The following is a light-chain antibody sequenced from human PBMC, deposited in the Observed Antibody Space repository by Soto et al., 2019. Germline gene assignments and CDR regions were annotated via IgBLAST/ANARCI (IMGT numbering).Light chain of an antibody. J-gene: IGLJ1*01. CDR1: SSDIGKKY. CDR2: DTD. V-gene: IGLV1-51*01. CDR3: GTWHSHLSDYV. Sequence: QSVRTQPPSVSAAPGQKVIISCSGSSSDIGKKYISWYQHLPGTAPKLLIYDTDKRFPGTPDRFSASKSDTSATLAITGLQTGDEADYFCGTWHSHLSDYVFGTGTKVTVL.